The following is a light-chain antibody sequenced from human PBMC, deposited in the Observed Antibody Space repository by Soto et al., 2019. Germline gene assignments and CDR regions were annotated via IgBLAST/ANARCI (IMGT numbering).Light chain of an antibody. Sequence: SYELTQPPSVSVSPGQTASITCSGDKLGDKYAWWYQQKPGQSPVLVIYQDTKRPSGIPERFSGSNSGNTATLTISGTQAMDEADYYCQAWDSSLYVVFGGGTQLTVL. J-gene: IGLJ2*01. CDR2: QDT. V-gene: IGLV3-1*01. CDR1: KLGDKY. CDR3: QAWDSSLYVV.